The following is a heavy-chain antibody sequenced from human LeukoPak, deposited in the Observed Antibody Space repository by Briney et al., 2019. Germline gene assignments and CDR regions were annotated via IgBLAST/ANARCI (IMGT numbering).Heavy chain of an antibody. CDR3: AREAFDSFDP. CDR1: GGSFSGYY. J-gene: IGHJ5*02. D-gene: IGHD3-16*01. V-gene: IGHV4-34*01. Sequence: SETLSFTCAVYGGSFSGYYWSWIRQPPGKGPEWIGEINHSGSTNYNPSLKSRVTISVDTSKNQFSLKLSSVTAADTAVYYCAREAFDSFDPWGQGTLVTVSS. CDR2: INHSGST.